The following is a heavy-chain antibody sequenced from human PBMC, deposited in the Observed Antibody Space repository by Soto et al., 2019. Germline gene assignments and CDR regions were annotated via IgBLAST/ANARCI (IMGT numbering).Heavy chain of an antibody. CDR3: AKDPHEHYDFWSHDSPNYYYMDV. V-gene: IGHV3-21*01. CDR1: GFTFSSYS. D-gene: IGHD3-3*01. CDR2: ISSSSSYI. Sequence: GGSLRLSCAASGFTFSSYSMNWVRQAPGKGLEWVSSISSSSSYIYYADSVKGRFTISRDNAKNSLYLQMNSLRAEDTAVYYCAKDPHEHYDFWSHDSPNYYYMDVWGKGTTVTVSS. J-gene: IGHJ6*03.